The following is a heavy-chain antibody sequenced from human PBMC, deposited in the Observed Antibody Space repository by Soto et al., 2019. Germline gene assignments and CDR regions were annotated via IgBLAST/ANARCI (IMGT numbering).Heavy chain of an antibody. CDR3: ARDYTLGGYDYGTRNQEYYYYGMDV. J-gene: IGHJ6*02. V-gene: IGHV4-31*03. Sequence: SETLSLTCTVSGGSISSAVYYWSWIRQHPGKGLEWIGYIYYSGSTYYSPSLKSRVTISVDTSKNQFSLKLSSVTAADTAVYYCARDYTLGGYDYGTRNQEYYYYGMDVWGQGTTVTVSS. CDR1: GGSISSAVYY. D-gene: IGHD5-12*01. CDR2: IYYSGST.